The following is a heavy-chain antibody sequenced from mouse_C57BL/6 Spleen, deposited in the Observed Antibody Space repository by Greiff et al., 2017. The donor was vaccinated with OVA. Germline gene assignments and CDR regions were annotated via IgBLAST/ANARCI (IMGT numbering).Heavy chain of an antibody. J-gene: IGHJ3*01. CDR1: GYTFTSYW. V-gene: IGHV1-62-3*01. CDR3: ARSYDYDGQFAY. CDR2: IDPNSGGT. Sequence: QVQLQQPGAELVKPGASVKLSSKASGYTFTSYWMHWVKQRPGRGLEWIGRIDPNSGGTKYNEKFKSKGTLSVDKPSSTAYRLLSILTAEDSAVNYCARSYDYDGQFAYWGQGTLVTVSA. D-gene: IGHD2-4*01.